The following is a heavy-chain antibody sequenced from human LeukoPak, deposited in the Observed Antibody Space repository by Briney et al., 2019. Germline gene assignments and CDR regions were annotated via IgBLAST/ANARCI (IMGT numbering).Heavy chain of an antibody. Sequence: GGSLRLSCAASGFTVSSNYMSWVRQAPGKGLEWVSVIYSGGSTYYADSVKGRFTISRDNSKNTLYLQMNSLRAEDTAVYYCARDMGYYDSSGYPYWGQGTLVTVSS. CDR2: IYSGGST. CDR1: GFTVSSNY. J-gene: IGHJ4*02. CDR3: ARDMGYYDSSGYPY. V-gene: IGHV3-53*01. D-gene: IGHD3-22*01.